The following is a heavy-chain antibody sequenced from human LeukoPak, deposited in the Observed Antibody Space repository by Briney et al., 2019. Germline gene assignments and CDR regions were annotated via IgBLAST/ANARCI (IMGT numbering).Heavy chain of an antibody. D-gene: IGHD2-21*02. CDR1: GASFSENY. CDR2: VNRSGST. CDR3: ARMQDSGASGWRLDP. V-gene: IGHV4-34*01. Sequence: SETLSLTCAVYGASFSENYWNWIRQPPGKGVEWIGEVNRSGSTKYNPSLKSRVSISVDTSKNQFFPSLNSVTAADTAVYYCARMQDSGASGWRLDPWGQGTLVTVSS. J-gene: IGHJ5*02.